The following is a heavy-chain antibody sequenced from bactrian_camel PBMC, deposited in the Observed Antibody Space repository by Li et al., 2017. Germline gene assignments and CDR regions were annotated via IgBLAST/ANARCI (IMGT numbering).Heavy chain of an antibody. CDR3: APDSSPQMGCY. CDR1: GYTYLTYC. J-gene: IGHJ4*01. D-gene: IGHD3*01. Sequence: HVQLVESGGGSVEAGGSLKLSCDSTGYTYLTYCMGWLRQAPGKEREAVATLYTGGGSTWYTDSVKGRFTISQDNSKTTTWLQMNYLKLDDTAMCYCAPDSSPQMGCYWTRGTQVTVS. V-gene: IGHV3S1*01. CDR2: LYTGGGST.